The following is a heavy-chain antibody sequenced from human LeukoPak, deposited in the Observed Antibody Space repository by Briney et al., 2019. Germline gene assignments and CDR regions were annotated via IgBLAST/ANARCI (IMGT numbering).Heavy chain of an antibody. J-gene: IGHJ6*04. CDR2: ISCDGSNK. V-gene: IGHV3-30*03. D-gene: IGHD2-15*01. CDR1: GFTFSSYG. CDR3: ARHAGIVVVVAATRGMDV. Sequence: GRSLRLSCAASGFTFSSYGMHWVRQAPGKGLEWVAVISCDGSNKYYADSVKGRFTISRDNSKNTLYLQMNSLRAEDTAVYYCARHAGIVVVVAATRGMDVWGKGTTVTVSS.